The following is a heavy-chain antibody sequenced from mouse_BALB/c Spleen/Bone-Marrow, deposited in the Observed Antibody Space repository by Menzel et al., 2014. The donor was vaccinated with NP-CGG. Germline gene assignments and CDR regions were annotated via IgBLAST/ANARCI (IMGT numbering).Heavy chain of an antibody. Sequence: EVQLQESGAELVKPGASVKLSCTASGFNIKDTYMHWVKQRPEQGLEWIGRIDPANVNTKYDPKFQGKATLTADTSSNTAYMQLSSLTAEDTAVYYCASYYCGCSFDYWGQGTTVTVSS. CDR1: GFNIKDTY. V-gene: IGHV14-3*02. CDR2: IDPANVNT. CDR3: ASYYCGCSFDY. J-gene: IGHJ2*01. D-gene: IGHD1-1*01.